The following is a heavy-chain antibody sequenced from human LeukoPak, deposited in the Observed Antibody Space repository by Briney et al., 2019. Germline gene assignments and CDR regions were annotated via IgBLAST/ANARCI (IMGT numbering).Heavy chain of an antibody. D-gene: IGHD2-15*01. V-gene: IGHV4-34*01. CDR3: PKYCSGGSYYGMDV. CDR2: INHSGST. Sequence: SETLSLTCVVHGGSPSGYYSSWIRQPPGEGLGWVGEINHSGSTNYNPSLKSRVTISVDTSKNQFSLKLSSVTAADTAVYYCPKYCSGGSYYGMDVWGKGTTVTVSS. J-gene: IGHJ6*04. CDR1: GGSPSGYY.